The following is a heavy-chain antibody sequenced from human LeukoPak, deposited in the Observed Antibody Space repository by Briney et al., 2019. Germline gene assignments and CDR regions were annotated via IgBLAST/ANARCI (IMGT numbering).Heavy chain of an antibody. CDR2: IHYSGSA. Sequence: SETLSLTCTVSGGPIRTYQWSWIRQPPGKGLEWIGNIHYSGSANYNPSLKSRVTISVDTSKNQFSLKLSSVTAADTGVYYCARSGYSYGADAFDIWGQGTMVTVSS. V-gene: IGHV4-59*01. CDR3: ARSGYSYGADAFDI. D-gene: IGHD5-18*01. J-gene: IGHJ3*02. CDR1: GGPIRTYQ.